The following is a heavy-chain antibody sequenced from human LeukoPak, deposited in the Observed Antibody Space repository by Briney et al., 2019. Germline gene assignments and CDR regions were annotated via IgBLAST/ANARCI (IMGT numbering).Heavy chain of an antibody. J-gene: IGHJ4*02. CDR2: IYHSGST. CDR1: GYSISSGYY. D-gene: IGHD2-2*02. CDR3: ARGTSRYRDYFDY. Sequence: PSETLSLTCAVSGYSISSGYYWGWIRQPPGKGLEWIGSIYHSGSTYYNPSLKSRVTISVDTSKNQFSLKLSSVTAADTAVYYCARGTSRYRDYFDYWGQGTLVTVSP. V-gene: IGHV4-38-2*01.